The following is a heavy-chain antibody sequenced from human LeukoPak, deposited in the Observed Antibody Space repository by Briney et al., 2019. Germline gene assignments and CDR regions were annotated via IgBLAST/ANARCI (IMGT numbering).Heavy chain of an antibody. J-gene: IGHJ4*02. CDR3: AKDAPQGSWSSGSFDS. CDR1: GLTFSYYV. Sequence: PGGSLRLSCVVSGLTFSYYVIHWVRQAPGKWLEWVAFIWNDGSKEYYADSVKGRFTISRYNSKNTLSLRMNSLRAEDTAVYYCAKDAPQGSWSSGSFDSWGQGSLVTVSS. V-gene: IGHV3-30*02. CDR2: IWNDGSKE. D-gene: IGHD3-10*01.